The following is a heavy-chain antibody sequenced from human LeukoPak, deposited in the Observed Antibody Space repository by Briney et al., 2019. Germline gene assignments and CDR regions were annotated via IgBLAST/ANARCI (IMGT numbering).Heavy chain of an antibody. V-gene: IGHV4-34*01. Sequence: SETLSLTCAVYGGSFSGYYWSWIRQPPGKGLEWIGEINHSGSTNSNPSLKSRVTISVDTSKNQFSLKLSSVTAADTAVYYCARGGRSSGWTYYYYGMDVWGQGTTVTVSS. CDR2: INHSGST. J-gene: IGHJ6*02. CDR3: ARGGRSSGWTYYYYGMDV. CDR1: GGSFSGYY. D-gene: IGHD6-19*01.